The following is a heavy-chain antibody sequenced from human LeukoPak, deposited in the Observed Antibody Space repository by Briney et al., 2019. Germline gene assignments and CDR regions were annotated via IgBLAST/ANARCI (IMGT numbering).Heavy chain of an antibody. J-gene: IGHJ4*02. CDR3: AIDQGPDYRPWGSATQFY. CDR2: ISGSGDVI. CDR1: GLTFSDSA. V-gene: IGHV3-23*01. Sequence: GGSLRLSCAASGLTFSDSAMSWVRQPPGKGLQWVSSISGSGDVIHYADSVKGRFTISSDNSRGTLFLQMNSLKVDDTAIYFCAIDQGPDYRPWGSATQFYWGQGALVTVSS. D-gene: IGHD4-11*01.